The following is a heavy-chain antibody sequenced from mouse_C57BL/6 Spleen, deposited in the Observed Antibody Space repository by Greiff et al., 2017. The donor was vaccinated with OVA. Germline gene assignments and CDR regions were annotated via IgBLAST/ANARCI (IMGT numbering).Heavy chain of an antibody. CDR1: GYTFTSYW. Sequence: QVQLKQPGAELVMPGASVKLSCKASGYTFTSYWMHWVKQRPGQGLEWIGEIDPSDSYTNYNQKFKGKSTLTVDKSSSTAYMQLSSLTSEDSAVYYCASSLLLRSHFDYWGQGTTLTVSS. J-gene: IGHJ2*01. V-gene: IGHV1-69*01. CDR3: ASSLLLRSHFDY. CDR2: IDPSDSYT. D-gene: IGHD1-1*01.